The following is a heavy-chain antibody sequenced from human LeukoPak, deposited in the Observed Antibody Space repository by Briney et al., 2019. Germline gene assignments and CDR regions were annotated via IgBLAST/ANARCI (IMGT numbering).Heavy chain of an antibody. D-gene: IGHD2-2*01. J-gene: IGHJ5*02. CDR2: INHSGIT. Sequence: SETLSLTCTVSGYSISSGYYWGWIRPPPGKGLEWIGEINHSGITDYNPSLRSRVTISVDTSKNQFSLKLSSVTAADTAIYYCARGCYLWNPHYNWFDPWGQGTLVTVSS. CDR3: ARGCYLWNPHYNWFDP. V-gene: IGHV4-38-2*02. CDR1: GYSISSGYY.